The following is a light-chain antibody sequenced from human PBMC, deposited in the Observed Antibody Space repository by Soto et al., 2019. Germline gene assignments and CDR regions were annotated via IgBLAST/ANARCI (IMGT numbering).Light chain of an antibody. CDR3: GTWDNSLSAVV. Sequence: QSVLTQPPSVSGAPGQRVTISCTGSSSNIGAGYDVHWYQHLPGTAPQLLIYDNNQRPSEIPDRFSGSKSGTSATLDITGLQTGDEAFYYCGTWDNSLSAVVFGGGTQLTVL. J-gene: IGLJ2*01. CDR2: DNN. V-gene: IGLV1-51*01. CDR1: SSNIGAGYD.